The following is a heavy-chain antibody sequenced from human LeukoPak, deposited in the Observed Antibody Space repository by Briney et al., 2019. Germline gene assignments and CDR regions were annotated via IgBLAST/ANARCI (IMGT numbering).Heavy chain of an antibody. Sequence: GGSLRLSCAASGFTFSSYGMHWVRQAPGKGLEWVAVISYDGSNKYYADSVKGRFTISRDNSKNTLYLQTNSLRAEDTAVYYCAKDVVPAAMLGWFDPWGQGTLVTVSS. CDR2: ISYDGSNK. CDR3: AKDVVPAAMLGWFDP. CDR1: GFTFSSYG. D-gene: IGHD2-2*01. V-gene: IGHV3-30*18. J-gene: IGHJ5*02.